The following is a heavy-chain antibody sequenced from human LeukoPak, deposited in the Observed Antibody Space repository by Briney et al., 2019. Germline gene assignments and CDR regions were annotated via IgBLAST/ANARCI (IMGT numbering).Heavy chain of an antibody. D-gene: IGHD6-19*01. CDR1: GFTFNRNA. J-gene: IGHJ4*02. Sequence: GGSLRLSCAASGFTFNRNAISWVRQAPGKGLEWVSTIGGSGDKTFHADSVKGRFTISRDNSKSMVHLQMNSLTGEDTALYYCVRRGDASSGWGDHDFWGQGALVTVSS. CDR2: IGGSGDKT. CDR3: VRRGDASSGWGDHDF. V-gene: IGHV3-23*01.